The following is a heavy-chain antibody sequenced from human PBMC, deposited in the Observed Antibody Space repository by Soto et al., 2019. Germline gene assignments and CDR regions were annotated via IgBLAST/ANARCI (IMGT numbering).Heavy chain of an antibody. J-gene: IGHJ4*02. V-gene: IGHV1-2*02. Sequence: GASVKVSFKASGYTFTGYYMHWLRQAPGQGLEWMGWINPNSGGTNYAQKFQGRVTMTRDTSISTAYMELSRLRSDDTAVYYCARDIVGASFYWGQGTLVTVSS. D-gene: IGHD1-26*01. CDR3: ARDIVGASFY. CDR2: INPNSGGT. CDR1: GYTFTGYY.